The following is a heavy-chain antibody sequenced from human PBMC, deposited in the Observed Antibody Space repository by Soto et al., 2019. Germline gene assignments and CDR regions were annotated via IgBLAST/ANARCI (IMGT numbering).Heavy chain of an antibody. CDR2: IKEDGNER. J-gene: IGHJ4*02. V-gene: IGHV3-7*01. CDR1: GFTFNDYW. Sequence: PGGSLRLSCAASGFTFNDYWMSWVRQAPGKGLEWVANIKEDGNERYYLGSVKGRFTISRDNAKNSLYLQMNSLRAEDTAVYFCARRGDDFDYWGQGTLVTVSS. D-gene: IGHD2-21*01. CDR3: ARRGDDFDY.